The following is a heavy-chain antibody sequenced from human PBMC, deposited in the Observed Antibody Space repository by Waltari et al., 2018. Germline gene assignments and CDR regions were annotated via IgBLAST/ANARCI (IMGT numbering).Heavy chain of an antibody. CDR3: ARENPDVGDVMDV. CDR1: SGSINNYY. D-gene: IGHD1-26*01. J-gene: IGHJ6*03. CDR2: IYYSGGT. V-gene: IGHV4-59*01. Sequence: QVQLQESGPGLVRPSETLSLTCTVSSGSINNYYWSWVRQSPGKGLEWIGHIYYSGGTRYSPSLKSRLTISLDTPNNQFSLKVTSVTAADTAVYYCARENPDVGDVMDVWGKGTTVTVSS.